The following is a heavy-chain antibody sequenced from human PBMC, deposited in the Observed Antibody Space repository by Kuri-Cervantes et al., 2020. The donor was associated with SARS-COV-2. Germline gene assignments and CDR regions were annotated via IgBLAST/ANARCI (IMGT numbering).Heavy chain of an antibody. J-gene: IGHJ6*02. D-gene: IGHD2-2*01. V-gene: IGHV4-59*01. CDR2: IYYSGST. CDR1: GGSISNYF. CDR3: ARDDCSSTRDCGMDV. Sequence: SETLSLTCTVSGGSISNYFWTWIRQPPGKGLEWIGYIYYSGSTNYNPSLKSRVTISVDTSKNQFSLKLSSVTAADTAVYYCARDDCSSTRDCGMDVWGQGTTVTVSS.